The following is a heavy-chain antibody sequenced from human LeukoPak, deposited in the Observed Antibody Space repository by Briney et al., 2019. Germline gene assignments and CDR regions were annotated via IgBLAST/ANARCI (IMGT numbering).Heavy chain of an antibody. J-gene: IGHJ6*03. V-gene: IGHV1-8*01. CDR1: GYTFTSYD. CDR2: MNPNSGNT. Sequence: ASVKVSCKASGYTFTSYDINWVRQATGQGLEWMGWMNPNSGNTGYAQKFQGRVTMTRNTSISTAYMELSSLRSEDTAVYYCASGLEDIVVVPAAIPVPSYYMDVWGKGTTVTVSS. D-gene: IGHD2-2*02. CDR3: ASGLEDIVVVPAAIPVPSYYMDV.